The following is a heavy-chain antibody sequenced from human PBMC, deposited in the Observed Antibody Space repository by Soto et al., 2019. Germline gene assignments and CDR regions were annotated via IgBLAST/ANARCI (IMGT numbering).Heavy chain of an antibody. J-gene: IGHJ6*02. CDR1: GGTFSSNA. CDR3: ARDKAGRRFGELLGGMDV. Sequence: SVKVSCKASGGTFSSNAISWVRQAPGQGLEWMGGIIPILGTANYAQKFQGRVTITADESTSTAYMELSSLRSEDTAVYYCARDKAGRRFGELLGGMDVWGQGTTVTVSS. V-gene: IGHV1-69*13. D-gene: IGHD3-10*01. CDR2: IIPILGTA.